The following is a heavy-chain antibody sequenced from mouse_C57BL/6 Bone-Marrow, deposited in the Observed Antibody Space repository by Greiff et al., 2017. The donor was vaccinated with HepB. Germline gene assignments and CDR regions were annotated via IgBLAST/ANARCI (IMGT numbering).Heavy chain of an antibody. Sequence: VKLQQSGAELVRPGTSVKVSCKASGYAFTNYLIEWVKQRPGQGLEWIGVINPGSGGTNYNEKFKGTATLTADKSSSTAYMQLSSLTSEDSAVYFFARGVYGNYVNYYAMDYWGQGTSVTVSS. D-gene: IGHD2-1*01. CDR2: INPGSGGT. V-gene: IGHV1-54*01. J-gene: IGHJ4*01. CDR3: ARGVYGNYVNYYAMDY. CDR1: GYAFTNYL.